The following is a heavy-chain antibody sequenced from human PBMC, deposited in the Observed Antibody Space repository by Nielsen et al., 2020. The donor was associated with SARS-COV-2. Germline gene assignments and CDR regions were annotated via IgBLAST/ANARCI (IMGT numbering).Heavy chain of an antibody. Sequence: GESVKISCAASGFTFSSYAMSWVRQAPGKGLEWVSAISGSGGSTYYADSVQGRFTISRDNSKSTLYLQMNSLRAEDTAVYYCVNSGYDYSGYYYYGMDVWGQGTTVTVSS. CDR1: GFTFSSYA. J-gene: IGHJ6*02. CDR2: ISGSGGST. D-gene: IGHD5-12*01. CDR3: VNSGYDYSGYYYYGMDV. V-gene: IGHV3-23*01.